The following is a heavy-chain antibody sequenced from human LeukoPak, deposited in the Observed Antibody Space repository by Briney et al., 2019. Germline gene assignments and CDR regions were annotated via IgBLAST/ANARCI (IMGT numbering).Heavy chain of an antibody. V-gene: IGHV4-59*08. CDR1: GGSISSYY. D-gene: IGHD3-3*01. J-gene: IGHJ4*02. CDR3: ARYPRTIFGVVTHRGLFDY. CDR2: IYYSGST. Sequence: PSETLSLTCTVSGGSISSYYWSWIRQPPGKGLEWIGYIYYSGSTNYNPSLKSRVTISVDTSKNQFSLKLSSVTAADTAVYYCARYPRTIFGVVTHRGLFDYWGQGTLVTVSS.